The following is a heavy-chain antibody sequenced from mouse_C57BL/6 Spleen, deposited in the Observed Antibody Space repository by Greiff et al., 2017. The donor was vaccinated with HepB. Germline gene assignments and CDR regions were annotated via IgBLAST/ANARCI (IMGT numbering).Heavy chain of an antibody. J-gene: IGHJ1*03. CDR2: IYPGDGDT. CDR3: ETGYFDV. V-gene: IGHV1-82*01. Sequence: QVQLKESGPELVKPGASVKISCKASGYAFSSSWMNWVKQRPGKGLEWIGRIYPGDGDTNYNGKFKGKATLTADKSSSTAYMQLSSLTSEDSAVYFCETGYFDVWGTGTTVTVAS. CDR1: GYAFSSSW.